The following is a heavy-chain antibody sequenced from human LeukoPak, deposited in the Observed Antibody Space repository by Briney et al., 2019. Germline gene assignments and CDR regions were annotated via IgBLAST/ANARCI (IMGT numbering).Heavy chain of an antibody. CDR3: ARVVPGYCGGGSCSGLDY. CDR1: GGSISSYY. Sequence: PSETLSLTCTVSGGSISSYYWSWIRQPPGKGLEWIGYIYYSGSTNYNPSLKSRVTISVDTSKNQFSLKLSSVTAADTAVYYCARVVPGYCGGGSCSGLDYWGQGTLVTVSS. V-gene: IGHV4-59*01. J-gene: IGHJ4*02. CDR2: IYYSGST. D-gene: IGHD2-15*01.